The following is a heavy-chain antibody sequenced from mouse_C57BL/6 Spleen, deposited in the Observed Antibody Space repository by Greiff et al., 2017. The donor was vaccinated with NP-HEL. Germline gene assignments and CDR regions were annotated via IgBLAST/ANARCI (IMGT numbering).Heavy chain of an antibody. Sequence: VKLQQPGAELVRPGSSVKLSCKASGYTFTSYWMHWVKQRPIQGLEWIGNIDPSDSETHYNQKFKDKATLTVDKSSSTAYMQLSSLTSEDSAVYYCARRGSYGYFDVWGTGTTVTVSS. V-gene: IGHV1-52*01. CDR1: GYTFTSYW. D-gene: IGHD1-1*01. J-gene: IGHJ1*03. CDR3: ARRGSYGYFDV. CDR2: IDPSDSET.